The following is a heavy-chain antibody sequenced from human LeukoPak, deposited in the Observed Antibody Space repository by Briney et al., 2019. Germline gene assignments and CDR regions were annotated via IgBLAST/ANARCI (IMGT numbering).Heavy chain of an antibody. CDR1: GYTFISYA. V-gene: IGHV1-18*01. D-gene: IGHD1-26*01. CDR3: AKDRSIGTYYTFDH. Sequence: ASVKVSCKASGYTFISYAISWVRQAPGQGLEWMGWISAYNGNTNYAQKLQGRVTMTTDTSTSTAYMELRSLRSDDTAVYYCAKDRSIGTYYTFDHWGQGTLVTVSS. CDR2: ISAYNGNT. J-gene: IGHJ4*02.